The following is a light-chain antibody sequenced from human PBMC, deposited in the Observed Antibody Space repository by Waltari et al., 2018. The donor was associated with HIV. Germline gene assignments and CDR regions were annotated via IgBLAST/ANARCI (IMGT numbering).Light chain of an antibody. V-gene: IGKV3-20*01. CDR1: QSVTDNY. CDR2: GVS. CDR3: QQYGSSLWT. Sequence: DIVLPQSPGTLSLSPGDTAALSCRTSQSVTDNYLAWYQQKPGRAPRLLISGVSNRATGIPDRFSGSGAGTDFTLTISRLEPEDFAVYYCQQYGSSLWTFGRGTKVE. J-gene: IGKJ1*01.